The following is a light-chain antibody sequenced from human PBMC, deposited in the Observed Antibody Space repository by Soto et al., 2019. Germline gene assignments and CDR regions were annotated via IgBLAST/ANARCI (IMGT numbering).Light chain of an antibody. CDR3: CSYAGRYTYV. CDR1: SSDVGGYNY. CDR2: DVS. Sequence: QSALTQPRSVPGSPGQSVTISCSGTSSDVGGYNYVSWYQQHPGEAPKLMIYDVSKRPSGVPDRFSGSKSGNTASLTISGLQAEDEADYYCCSYAGRYTYVFGTGTKLTVL. J-gene: IGLJ1*01. V-gene: IGLV2-11*01.